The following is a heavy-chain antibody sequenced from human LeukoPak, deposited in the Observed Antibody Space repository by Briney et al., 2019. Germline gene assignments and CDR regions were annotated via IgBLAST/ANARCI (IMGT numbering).Heavy chain of an antibody. V-gene: IGHV4-39*01. Sequence: SETLSLTCTVSGGSITSSSYYWAWIRQPPGKGLEWTGSFYYSGGTHYNPSLKSRVTISVDTSKNQFSLKLSSVTAADTAVYYCARHVNGAVAGNFDYWGQGTLVTVSS. J-gene: IGHJ4*02. D-gene: IGHD6-19*01. CDR2: FYYSGGT. CDR1: GGSITSSSYY. CDR3: ARHVNGAVAGNFDY.